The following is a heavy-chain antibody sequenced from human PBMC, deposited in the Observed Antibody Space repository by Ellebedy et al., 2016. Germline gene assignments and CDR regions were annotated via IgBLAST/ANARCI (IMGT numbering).Heavy chain of an antibody. CDR2: IIPILGIA. D-gene: IGHD2-2*01. CDR3: ARGTFPIRDYYYYYMDV. J-gene: IGHJ6*03. Sequence: SVKVSXKASGGTFSSYAISWVRQAPGQGLEWMGRIIPILGIANYAQKFQGRVTITADKSTSTAYMELSSLRSEDTAVYYCARGTFPIRDYYYYYMDVWGKGTTVTVSS. CDR1: GGTFSSYA. V-gene: IGHV1-69*04.